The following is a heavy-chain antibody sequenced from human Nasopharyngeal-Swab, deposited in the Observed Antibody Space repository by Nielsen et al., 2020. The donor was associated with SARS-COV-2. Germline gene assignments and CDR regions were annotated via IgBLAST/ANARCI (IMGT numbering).Heavy chain of an antibody. J-gene: IGHJ4*02. V-gene: IGHV3-33*01. D-gene: IGHD6-19*01. CDR1: GFTFSSYG. CDR3: ARDRIAVAGIIDY. CDR2: IWYDGSNK. Sequence: GESLKISCAASGFTFSSYGMHWARQAPGKGLEWVAVIWYDGSNKYYADSVKGRFTISRDNSKNTLYLQMNSLRAEDTAVYYCARDRIAVAGIIDYWGQGTLVTVSS.